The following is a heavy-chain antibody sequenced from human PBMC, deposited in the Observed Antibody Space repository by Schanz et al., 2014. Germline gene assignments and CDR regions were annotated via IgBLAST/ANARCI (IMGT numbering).Heavy chain of an antibody. Sequence: QVQLLQSGAEVKKPGASVKVSCTASGYTFTSYDINWVRQAPGQGLEWMGWINPNSGDTNYAQKFQGWVTTTRDTSISTAYMEVSRLKSDDTAVYYCARLSVAGRPHVNYWYFDLWGRGTLVTVSS. V-gene: IGHV1-2*04. D-gene: IGHD6-19*01. CDR3: ARLSVAGRPHVNYWYFDL. J-gene: IGHJ2*01. CDR1: GYTFTSYD. CDR2: INPNSGDT.